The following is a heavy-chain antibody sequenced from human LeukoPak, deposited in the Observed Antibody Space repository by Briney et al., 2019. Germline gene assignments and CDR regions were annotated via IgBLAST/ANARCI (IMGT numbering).Heavy chain of an antibody. CDR3: AKDALDTAMVTGDY. CDR2: ISDNGGGT. CDR1: GLTFSSFA. D-gene: IGHD5-18*01. Sequence: GGSLRLSCAASGLTFSSFAMSWVRQAPGKGLEWVSTISDNGGGTHYADSVKGRCTISRDNSRNTLYLQMNSLRAEDTAVYYCAKDALDTAMVTGDYWGQGTLVTVSS. J-gene: IGHJ4*02. V-gene: IGHV3-23*01.